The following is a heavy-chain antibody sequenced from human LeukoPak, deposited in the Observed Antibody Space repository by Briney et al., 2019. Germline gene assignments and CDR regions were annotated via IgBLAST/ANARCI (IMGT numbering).Heavy chain of an antibody. V-gene: IGHV5-51*01. Sequence: GEAPMIFCQGSGWTFTNYWFGWVRQMPGKRVEGMGIIFPGDSATRYSPSFQGQVTISADKSISTAYLQWSGLKASDTAMYYCARRYSYGYYFDYWGQGTLVTVSS. D-gene: IGHD5-18*01. J-gene: IGHJ4*02. CDR3: ARRYSYGYYFDY. CDR1: GWTFTNYW. CDR2: IFPGDSAT.